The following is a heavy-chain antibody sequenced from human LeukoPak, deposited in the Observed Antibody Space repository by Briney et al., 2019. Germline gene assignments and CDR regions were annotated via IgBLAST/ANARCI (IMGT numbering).Heavy chain of an antibody. V-gene: IGHV3-30-3*01. J-gene: IGHJ4*02. D-gene: IGHD2-8*01. Sequence: GGSLGLSCAASGFTFSKFPLHWVRQAPGKGLEWVAVISYDGNNKFYADSVKGRFTISRDNSKNTLYLQMSSLIPEDTAVYYCAREVSAGASFDYWGQGTLVTVSS. CDR1: GFTFSKFP. CDR3: AREVSAGASFDY. CDR2: ISYDGNNK.